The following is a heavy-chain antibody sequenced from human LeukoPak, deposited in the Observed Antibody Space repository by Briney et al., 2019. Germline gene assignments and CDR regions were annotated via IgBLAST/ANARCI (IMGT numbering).Heavy chain of an antibody. V-gene: IGHV3-20*04. Sequence: GGSLRLSCAASGFTFDDYGMSWVRQAPGKGLEWVSGISWNGGSTAYAESVKGRFTISRDNAKNSLYLQMNSLRAEDTALYYCARGPESSGWYYDYWGQGTLVTVSS. D-gene: IGHD6-19*01. CDR2: ISWNGGST. J-gene: IGHJ4*02. CDR3: ARGPESSGWYYDY. CDR1: GFTFDDYG.